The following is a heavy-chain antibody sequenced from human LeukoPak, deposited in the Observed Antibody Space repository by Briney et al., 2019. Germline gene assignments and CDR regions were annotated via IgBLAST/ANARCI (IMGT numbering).Heavy chain of an antibody. D-gene: IGHD4-17*01. CDR3: ARESNGDYSDY. CDR1: GGSISSYY. Sequence: KPSETLSLTCTASGGSISSYYWSWIRQPPGKGLEWIGYIYSSGSTSYNPSLKSRVTMSIDTSKNQFSLKVKSVTAADTAVYYCARESNGDYSDYWGQGTLVTVSS. V-gene: IGHV4-59*01. CDR2: IYSSGST. J-gene: IGHJ4*02.